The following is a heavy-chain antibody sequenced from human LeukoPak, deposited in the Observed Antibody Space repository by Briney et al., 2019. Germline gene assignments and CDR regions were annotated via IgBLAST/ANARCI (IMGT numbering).Heavy chain of an antibody. Sequence: PGRSLRLSCAASGFTFSSYAMHWVRQAPGKGLEWVAVISYDGSNKYYADSVEGRFTISRDNSKNTLYLQMNSLRAEDTAVYYCARESPFYCSGGRWWNDYWGQGTLVTVSS. J-gene: IGHJ4*02. CDR2: ISYDGSNK. CDR1: GFTFSSYA. D-gene: IGHD2-15*01. CDR3: ARESPFYCSGGRWWNDY. V-gene: IGHV3-30-3*01.